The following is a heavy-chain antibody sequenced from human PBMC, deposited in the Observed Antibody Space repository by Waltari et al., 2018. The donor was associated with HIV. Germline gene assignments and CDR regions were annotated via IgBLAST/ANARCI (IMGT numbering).Heavy chain of an antibody. J-gene: IGHJ6*02. CDR3: GKDLTPGGLNV. V-gene: IGHV3-9*01. CDR1: GFTFEKYA. Sequence: EVQLVESGGGLVQPGGSLRPACAVSGFTFEKYAMHWVRQVQGNVLGCGSGFSLDKDKIDYADSVKGRFTVTSNNAKNSLYLQMNSLRVEDTALYYCGKDLTPGGLNVWGQGTTVIVSS. CDR2: FSLDKDKI.